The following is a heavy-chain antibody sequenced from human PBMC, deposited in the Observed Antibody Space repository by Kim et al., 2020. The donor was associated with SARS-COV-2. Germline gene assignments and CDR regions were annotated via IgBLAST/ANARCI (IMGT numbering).Heavy chain of an antibody. V-gene: IGHV3-13*04. CDR3: ARSSQGLLLWFGEGGMDV. CDR2: IGTAGDT. CDR1: GFTFSSYD. Sequence: GGSLRLSCAASGFTFSSYDMHWVRQATGKGLEWVSAIGTAGDTYYPGSVKGRFTISRENAKNSLYLQMNSLRAGDTAVYYCARSSQGLLLWFGEGGMDVWGQGTTVTVSS. J-gene: IGHJ6*02. D-gene: IGHD3-10*01.